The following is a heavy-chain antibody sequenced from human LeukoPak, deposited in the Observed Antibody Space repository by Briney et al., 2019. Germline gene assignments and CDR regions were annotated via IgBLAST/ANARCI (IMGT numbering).Heavy chain of an antibody. J-gene: IGHJ4*02. CDR1: GFVFSNYG. CDR3: AKSTYVDYPCCLDY. V-gene: IGHV3-23*01. CDR2: VRGNAGTT. D-gene: IGHD3-9*01. Sequence: GGSLRLSCAASGFVFSNYGMSWVRQAPGKGLEWVSAVRGNAGTTYYADSVKGRFTIFRDNSKNMLYLQMNSLRVEDTAVYYCAKSTYVDYPCCLDYWGQGTLVTVSS.